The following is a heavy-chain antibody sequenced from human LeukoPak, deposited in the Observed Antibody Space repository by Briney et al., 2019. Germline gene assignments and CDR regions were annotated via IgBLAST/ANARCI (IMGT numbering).Heavy chain of an antibody. CDR3: SSEIFGSGSYPDF. J-gene: IGHJ4*02. V-gene: IGHV3-33*01. Sequence: GKSLTLSCAASGFAFNTYAMHWVRQAPGQGLEWVALIWHYGSHKFYSNSVRGQFIISRNNSKNTVSLQMNNLRPEDTAVYYFSSEIFGSGSYPDFWGQGPLVTVS. CDR1: GFAFNTYA. D-gene: IGHD3-10*01. CDR2: IWHYGSHK.